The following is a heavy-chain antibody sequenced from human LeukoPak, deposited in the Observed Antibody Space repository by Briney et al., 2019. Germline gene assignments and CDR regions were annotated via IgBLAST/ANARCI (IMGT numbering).Heavy chain of an antibody. CDR2: ISSDGSST. CDR3: ARGRPGNYFDY. V-gene: IGHV3-74*01. J-gene: IGHJ4*02. D-gene: IGHD1-26*01. Sequence: GGSLRLSCAASGFTVSSNYMSWVRQAPGKGLEWVSYISSDGSSTNYADSVKGRFTISRGNAKNTLYVQMNSLRADDTAVYYCARGRPGNYFDYWGQGTLVTVSS. CDR1: GFTVSSNY.